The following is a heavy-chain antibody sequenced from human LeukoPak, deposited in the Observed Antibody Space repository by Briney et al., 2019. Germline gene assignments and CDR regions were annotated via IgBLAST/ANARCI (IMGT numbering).Heavy chain of an antibody. CDR3: ARGRDYYDSSGYYPTGY. CDR2: IKQDGSEK. D-gene: IGHD3-22*01. J-gene: IGHJ4*02. CDR1: GFTFSSSW. V-gene: IGHV3-7*01. Sequence: AGSLRLSCAASGFTFSSSWMSWVRQAPATGQEWEANIKQDGSEKYYVDSVKGRFTISRDNAKNSLYLLMNSLRAEDTAVYYCARGRDYYDSSGYYPTGYWGQGTLVTVSS.